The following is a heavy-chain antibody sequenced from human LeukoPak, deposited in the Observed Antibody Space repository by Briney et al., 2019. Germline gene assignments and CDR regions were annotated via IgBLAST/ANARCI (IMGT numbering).Heavy chain of an antibody. CDR2: ISSSSSTI. CDR3: ARDLSGSGSYYIRGGSFDY. Sequence: GGSLRLSCAASGFTFGSYSMNWVRQAPGKGLEWVSYISSSSSTIYYADSVKGRFTISRDNAKNSLYLQMNSLRAEDTAVYYCARDLSGSGSYYIRGGSFDYWGQGTLVTVSS. V-gene: IGHV3-48*01. CDR1: GFTFGSYS. J-gene: IGHJ4*02. D-gene: IGHD3-10*01.